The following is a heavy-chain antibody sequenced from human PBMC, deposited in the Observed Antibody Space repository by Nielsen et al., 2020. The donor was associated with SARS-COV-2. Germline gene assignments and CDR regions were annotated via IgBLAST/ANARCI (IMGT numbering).Heavy chain of an antibody. CDR3: ASQARSYYYYGMDV. Sequence: GESLKISCAASGFTFSSYWMSWVRQAPGKGLEWVANIKQDGSEKYYVDSVKGRFTISRDNAKNSLYLQMNSLRAEDTAVYYCASQARSYYYYGMDVWGQGTTVTVSS. CDR1: GFTFSSYW. D-gene: IGHD1-1*01. CDR2: IKQDGSEK. V-gene: IGHV3-7*05. J-gene: IGHJ6*02.